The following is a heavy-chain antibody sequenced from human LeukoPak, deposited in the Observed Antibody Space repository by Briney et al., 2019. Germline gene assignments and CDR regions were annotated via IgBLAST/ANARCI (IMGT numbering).Heavy chain of an antibody. V-gene: IGHV3-48*02. CDR1: GFTFSSYA. D-gene: IGHD5-12*01. J-gene: IGHJ4*02. Sequence: PGRSLRLSCAASGFTFSSYAMHWVRQAPGKGLEWVSYISTRSGTIYYTDPVKGRFTISRDNAKNSLYLQMNSLRDEDTAVYYCARDRGGYEFFDSWGQGILVTVSS. CDR3: ARDRGGYEFFDS. CDR2: ISTRSGTI.